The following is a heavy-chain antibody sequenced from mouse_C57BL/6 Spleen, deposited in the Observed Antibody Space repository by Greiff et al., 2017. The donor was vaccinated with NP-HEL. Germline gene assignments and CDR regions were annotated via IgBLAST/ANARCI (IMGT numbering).Heavy chain of an antibody. CDR3: ARAYGNYGDAMDY. J-gene: IGHJ4*01. D-gene: IGHD2-1*01. V-gene: IGHV1-69*01. CDR1: GYTFTSYW. Sequence: VQLKQPGAELVMPGASVKLSCKASGYTFTSYWMHWVKQRPGQGLEWIGEIDPSDSYTNYNQKFKGKSTLTVDKSSSTAYMQLSSLTSEDSAVFYCARAYGNYGDAMDYWGQGTSVTVSS. CDR2: IDPSDSYT.